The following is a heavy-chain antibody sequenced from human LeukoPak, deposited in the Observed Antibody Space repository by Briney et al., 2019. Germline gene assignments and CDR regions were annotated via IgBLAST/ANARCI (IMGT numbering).Heavy chain of an antibody. CDR2: NHPSGRL. CDR3: SRGLDSRKLGY. CDR1: GASFSRGDQY. D-gene: IGHD3-22*01. Sequence: SGTLPLTFTVSGASFSRGDQYWNWIRQSPGKGLEWIGSNHPSGRLYNKPSLKSRVTISIDTSKNQLSLNLNSVTAADTAVYFCSRGLDSRKLGYWGQGTLVTVSS. J-gene: IGHJ4*02. V-gene: IGHV4-31*03.